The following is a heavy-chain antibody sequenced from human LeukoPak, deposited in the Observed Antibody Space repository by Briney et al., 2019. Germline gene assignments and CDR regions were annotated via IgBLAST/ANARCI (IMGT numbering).Heavy chain of an antibody. Sequence: PSETLSLTCAVYGGSFSGYYWSWIRQPPGKGLEWIGEINHSGSTNYNPSLKSRVTISVDTSKNQFSLKLSSVTAADTAVYYCARKQWLGLFDYWGQGTLVTVSS. CDR3: ARKQWLGLFDY. D-gene: IGHD6-19*01. CDR1: GGSFSGYY. V-gene: IGHV4-34*01. CDR2: INHSGST. J-gene: IGHJ4*02.